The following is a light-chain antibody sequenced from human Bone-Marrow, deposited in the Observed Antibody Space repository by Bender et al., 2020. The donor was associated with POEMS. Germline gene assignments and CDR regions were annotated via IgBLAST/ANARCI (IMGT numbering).Light chain of an antibody. V-gene: IGLV2-23*02. J-gene: IGLJ2*01. CDR1: SSDVGSFNL. CDR3: SSYGGRNNFVV. CDR2: AVT. Sequence: QSALTQPASVSGSPEQSITISCTGASSDVGSFNLVSWYQQYPGKAPKLIIYAVTERPSGVPDRFSGSKSGNTASLTVSGLQADDEADYYCSSYGGRNNFVVFGGGTKLTVL.